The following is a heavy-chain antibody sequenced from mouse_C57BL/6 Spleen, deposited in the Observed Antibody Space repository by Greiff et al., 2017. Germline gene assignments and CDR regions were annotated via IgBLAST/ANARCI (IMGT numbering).Heavy chain of an antibody. CDR3: ARSWDAAWFAY. CDR2: IYWDDDK. V-gene: IGHV8-12*01. D-gene: IGHD4-1*01. Sequence: QVTLKESGPGILQSSQPLSLTCSFSGFSLSTSGMGVSWIRQPSGKGLEWLAHIYWDDDKRYNPSLKSRLTISKDTSRNQVFLKITSVDTADTATYYCARSWDAAWFAYWGQGTLVTVSA. CDR1: GFSLSTSGMG. J-gene: IGHJ3*01.